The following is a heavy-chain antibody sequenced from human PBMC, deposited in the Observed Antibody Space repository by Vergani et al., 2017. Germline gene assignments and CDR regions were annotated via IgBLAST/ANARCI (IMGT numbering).Heavy chain of an antibody. CDR2: MNPNSGNT. CDR1: GYTFTSYA. V-gene: IGHV1-8*03. J-gene: IGHJ5*02. D-gene: IGHD3-10*01. Sequence: QVQLVQSGSELKKPGASVKVSCKASGYTFTSYAMNWVRQAPGQGLEWMGWMNPNSGNTGYAQKFQGRVTITRNTSISTAYMELSSLRSDDTAVYYCARGNGRYFFGSGSYSSWGQGTLVTVSS. CDR3: ARGNGRYFFGSGSYSS.